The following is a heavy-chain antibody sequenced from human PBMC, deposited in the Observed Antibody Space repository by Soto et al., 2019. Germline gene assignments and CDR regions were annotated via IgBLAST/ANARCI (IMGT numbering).Heavy chain of an antibody. Sequence: PGGSLRLSCAASGFTFSYYNMNWVRQAPARGLEWVSYISSSSTIYYADSVKGRFTISRDNASNSLYLQMNSLRAEDTAVYYCARDGDGSSWPFDYWGQGTLVTVS. CDR2: ISSSSTI. J-gene: IGHJ4*02. CDR3: ARDGDGSSWPFDY. D-gene: IGHD6-13*01. CDR1: GFTFSYYN. V-gene: IGHV3-48*01.